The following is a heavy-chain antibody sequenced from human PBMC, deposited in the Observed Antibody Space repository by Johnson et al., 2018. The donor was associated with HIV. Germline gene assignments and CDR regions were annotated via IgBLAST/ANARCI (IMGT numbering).Heavy chain of an antibody. D-gene: IGHD2-21*02. V-gene: IGHV3-66*02. J-gene: IGHJ3*01. CDR3: ARDSLTASLDAFDL. CDR1: GFTVSNNY. CDR2: IYSGGTT. Sequence: VQLVESGGGVVQPGGSLRLSCAASGFTVSNNYLGWVRQAPGKGLEWVSIIYSGGTTYHADSVKGRFTISRDNSKNTVYLQMNSLSAEDTAVYYCARDSLTASLDAFDLWGQGTVVTVSS.